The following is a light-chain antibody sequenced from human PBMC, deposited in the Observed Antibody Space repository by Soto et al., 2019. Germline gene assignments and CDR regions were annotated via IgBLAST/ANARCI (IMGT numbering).Light chain of an antibody. CDR3: QQSSSTVLT. J-gene: IGKJ4*01. V-gene: IGKV1-39*01. CDR1: QSISSY. Sequence: DIQMTQSPSSLSASVGDRVTITCRASQSISSYLNWYQQKPGKAPKLLIYAASSLQGGVPSRFSGSGSGTDFTLTISRLQREDFAIYYCQQSSSTVLTFGGGTNVEIK. CDR2: AAS.